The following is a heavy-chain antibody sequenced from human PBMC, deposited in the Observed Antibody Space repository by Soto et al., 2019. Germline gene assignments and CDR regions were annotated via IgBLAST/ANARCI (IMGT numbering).Heavy chain of an antibody. CDR2: ISGRGGST. V-gene: IGHV3-23*01. Sequence: RGSLRLSCASSVFTFSSYSRSWVRRAPGKGLGWVSAISGRGGSTYYADSVKGRFTISRDHSKNTLYLPMNSLRDEDTAVYYCRWVAPIWPQDWGQGTLVTVSS. J-gene: IGHJ4*02. CDR1: VFTFSSYS. CDR3: RWVAPIWPQD. D-gene: IGHD3-3*01.